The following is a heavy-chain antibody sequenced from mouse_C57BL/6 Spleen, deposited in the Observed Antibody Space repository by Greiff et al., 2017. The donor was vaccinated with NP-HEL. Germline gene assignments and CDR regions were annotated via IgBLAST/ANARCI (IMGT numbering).Heavy chain of an antibody. CDR2: INYDGSST. Sequence: DVHLVESEGGLVQPGSSMKLSCTASGFTFSDYYMAWVRQVPEKGLEWVAHINYDGSSTYYLDSLKSRFIISRNNAKNILYLQMSSLKSEDTATYYCARGHYGNYEYCDVWGTGTTVTVSS. J-gene: IGHJ1*03. V-gene: IGHV5-16*01. D-gene: IGHD2-1*01. CDR1: GFTFSDYY. CDR3: ARGHYGNYEYCDV.